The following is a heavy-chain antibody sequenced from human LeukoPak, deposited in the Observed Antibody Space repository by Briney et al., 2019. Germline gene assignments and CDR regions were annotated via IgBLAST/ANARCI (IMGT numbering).Heavy chain of an antibody. CDR2: IHTGGNT. J-gene: IGHJ6*02. V-gene: IGHV3-66*01. D-gene: IGHD2-21*02. CDR1: GFAISSNY. Sequence: GGSLRLSCTASGFAISSNYINWVRQAPGKGLEWVSVIHTGGNTYYADSVKGRFTISRDNSKNTVYLQMNSLRAEDTALYYCARERDGYCGGDCYYYYGMDVWGQGTTVTVSS. CDR3: ARERDGYCGGDCYYYYGMDV.